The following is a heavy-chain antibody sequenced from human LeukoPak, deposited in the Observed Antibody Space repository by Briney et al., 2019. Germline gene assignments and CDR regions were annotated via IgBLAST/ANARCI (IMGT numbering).Heavy chain of an antibody. D-gene: IGHD3-10*01. CDR1: GYTFTGYY. V-gene: IGHV1-2*02. CDR2: INPNSGGT. J-gene: IGHJ4*02. CDR3: ARDWERPDVLLWFGELGALDY. Sequence: ASVKVSCKASGYTFTGYYMHWVRHAPGQGLEWMGWINPNSGGTNYAQKIQGRVTMTRDTSISTAYMELSRLRSDDTAVYYCARDWERPDVLLWFGELGALDYWGQGTLVTVSS.